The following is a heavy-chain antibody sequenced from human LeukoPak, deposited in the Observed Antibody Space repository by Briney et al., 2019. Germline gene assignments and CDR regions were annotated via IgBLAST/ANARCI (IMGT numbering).Heavy chain of an antibody. CDR3: ARQRGSGCLDY. CDR1: RFTLSNYW. V-gene: IGHV3-7*01. CDR2: IKQDGSET. J-gene: IGHJ4*02. Sequence: PGGSLRHSCAASRFTLSNYWMSWVRQAPGKGLEWVANIKQDGSETYYVDSVKGRFTISRDNAKNSLSLQMNSLRAEDTAVYYCARQRGSGCLDYWGQGTLVTVSS. D-gene: IGHD6-19*01.